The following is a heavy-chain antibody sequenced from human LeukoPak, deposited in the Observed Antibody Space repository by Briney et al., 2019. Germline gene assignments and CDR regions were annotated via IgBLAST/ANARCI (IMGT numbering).Heavy chain of an antibody. J-gene: IGHJ5*02. D-gene: IGHD6-25*01. CDR2: IYYSGST. Sequence: SETLSLTCAVYGGSFSSYYWGWIRQPPGKGLEWIGSIYYSGSTYYNPSLKSRVTISVDTSKNQFSLKLSSVTAADTAVYYCARPQADSSGFGHWFDPWGQGTLVTVSS. CDR1: GGSFSSYY. CDR3: ARPQADSSGFGHWFDP. V-gene: IGHV4-39*01.